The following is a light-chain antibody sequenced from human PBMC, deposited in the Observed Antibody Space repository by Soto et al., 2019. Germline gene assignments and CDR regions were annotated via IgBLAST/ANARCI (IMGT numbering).Light chain of an antibody. CDR1: QDISRS. Sequence: DIQMTQSPSTLSASVGDRVTVTCRASQDISRSLAWYQQKPGQAPKLLMYQASNLEREVPSRFSGSGSGTEITLTISSLQPDDFATYYWQQYKRYSPYTFGQGTKLEI. CDR2: QAS. CDR3: QQYKRYSPYT. V-gene: IGKV1-5*03. J-gene: IGKJ2*01.